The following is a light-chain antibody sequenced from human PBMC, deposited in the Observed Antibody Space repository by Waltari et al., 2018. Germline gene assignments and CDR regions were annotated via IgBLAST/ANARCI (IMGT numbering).Light chain of an antibody. Sequence: EVVLTQSQATLSLSPGERATLSCRASQSVSVNLAWYQQRPGQAPRLLIYSASTRATGIPARFSGSGSGTEFTLTISSLESEDFAVYYCQQSHNWPPLTFGGGTKVEIK. CDR2: SAS. CDR1: QSVSVN. J-gene: IGKJ4*01. CDR3: QQSHNWPPLT. V-gene: IGKV3-15*01.